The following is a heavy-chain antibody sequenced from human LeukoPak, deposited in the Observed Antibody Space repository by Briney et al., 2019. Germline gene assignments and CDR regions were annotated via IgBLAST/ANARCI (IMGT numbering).Heavy chain of an antibody. D-gene: IGHD3-22*01. CDR3: ARAYYYDSSGYYYFSSYFDY. Sequence: ASVKVSCKASGYTFTGYYMHWVRQAPGQGLEWMGWINPNSGGTNYAQKFQGWVTMTRDTSISTAYMELSRLRSDDTAVYYCARAYYYDSSGYYYFSSYFDYWGQGTLVTVSS. J-gene: IGHJ4*02. CDR1: GYTFTGYY. V-gene: IGHV1-2*04. CDR2: INPNSGGT.